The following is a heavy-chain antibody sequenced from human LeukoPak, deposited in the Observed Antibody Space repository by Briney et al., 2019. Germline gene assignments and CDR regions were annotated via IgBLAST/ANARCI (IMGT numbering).Heavy chain of an antibody. CDR1: GGSISSYY. J-gene: IGHJ3*02. CDR3: ARGIAARLDAFDI. Sequence: LSLTCTVSGGSISSYYWSWIRQPPGKGLEWVSYISSSGSTIYYADSVKGRFTISRDNAKNSLYLQMNSLRAEDTAVYYCARGIAARLDAFDIWGQGTMVTVSS. V-gene: IGHV3-11*04. CDR2: ISSSGSTI. D-gene: IGHD6-6*01.